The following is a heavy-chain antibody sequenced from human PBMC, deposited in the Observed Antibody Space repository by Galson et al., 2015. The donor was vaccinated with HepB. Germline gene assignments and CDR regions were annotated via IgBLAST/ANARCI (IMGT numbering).Heavy chain of an antibody. V-gene: IGHV1-69*13. Sequence: SVKVSCKASGGTFSSSVISWVRQGPGQGLEWMGDIIPMFNAPNYAQQFQGRVTITGDESTTTAYMELSSLKSEDTAVYYCARDDVTTSDFYYWGQGTLVTVSS. CDR2: IIPMFNAP. CDR3: ARDDVTTSDFYY. J-gene: IGHJ4*02. CDR1: GGTFSSSV. D-gene: IGHD3-3*01.